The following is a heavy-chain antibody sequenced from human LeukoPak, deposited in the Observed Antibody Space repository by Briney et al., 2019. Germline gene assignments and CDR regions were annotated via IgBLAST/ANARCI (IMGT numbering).Heavy chain of an antibody. CDR3: AREGRVSSYDFDC. CDR2: INSDGNSI. Sequence: GGSLTLSCAASGFTFSIYWMHWVRQAPGKGLVCVSRINSDGNSITYADSVKRLFTISRDNAKNTLYLQMKSLRVEDTSVYYCAREGRVSSYDFDCWRQGTLVTVSS. J-gene: IGHJ4*02. CDR1: GFTFSIYW. V-gene: IGHV3-74*03. D-gene: IGHD5-12*01.